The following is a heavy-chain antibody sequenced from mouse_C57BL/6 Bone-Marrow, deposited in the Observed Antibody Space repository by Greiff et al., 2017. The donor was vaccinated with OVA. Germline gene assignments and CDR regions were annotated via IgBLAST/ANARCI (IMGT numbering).Heavy chain of an antibody. CDR1: GYTFTSYG. Sequence: VQLQQSGAELARPGASVKLSCKASGYTFTSYGISWVKQRTGQGLEWIGEIYPRSGNTYYNEKFKGKATLTADKSSSTAYMELRSLTSEDSAVYFCAKIYYYGSSYVNYAMDVWGQGTSVTVSS. CDR3: AKIYYYGSSYVNYAMDV. D-gene: IGHD1-1*01. J-gene: IGHJ4*01. V-gene: IGHV1-81*01. CDR2: IYPRSGNT.